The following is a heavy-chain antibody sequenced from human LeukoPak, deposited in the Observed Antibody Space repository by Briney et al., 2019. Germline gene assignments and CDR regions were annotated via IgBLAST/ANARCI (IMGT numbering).Heavy chain of an antibody. V-gene: IGHV4-4*07. D-gene: IGHD2-2*01. CDR1: GRSMSSYY. Sequence: SETLSLTCTVSGRSMSSYYWSWVRQPAGKGLEWIGRISTSGSTNYNPSLKSRVTVSLDTSKNQFSLKLSSVTAADTAMYYCATYYCSRTCRFDYWGQGTLVTVSS. J-gene: IGHJ4*02. CDR3: ATYYCSRTCRFDY. CDR2: ISTSGST.